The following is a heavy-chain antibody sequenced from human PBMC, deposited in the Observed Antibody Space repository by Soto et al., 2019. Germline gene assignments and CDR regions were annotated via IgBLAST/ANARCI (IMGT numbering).Heavy chain of an antibody. CDR1: GFTFNNYA. CDR3: ARDGSTNGMDV. V-gene: IGHV3-30-3*01. J-gene: IGHJ6*02. D-gene: IGHD2-8*01. Sequence: QVQLVESGGGVVQPGRSLRLSCAASGFTFNNYAIHWVSQAPGKGLEWVAVISYDGSNKFYADSVRGRFTISRDNSKNTLYLQVNSLRSEDTAVYYCARDGSTNGMDVWGQGTTVTVSS. CDR2: ISYDGSNK.